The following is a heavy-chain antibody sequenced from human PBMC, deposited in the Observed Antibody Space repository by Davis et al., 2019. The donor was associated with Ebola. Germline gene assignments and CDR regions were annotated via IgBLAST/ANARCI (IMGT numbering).Heavy chain of an antibody. CDR3: ARESLSGYDFRGAFDI. Sequence: AASVKVSCKASGGTFSSYAISWVRQAPGQGLEWMGIINPSGGSTSYAQKFQGRVTMTRDTSTSTVYMELSSLRSEDTAVYYCARESLSGYDFRGAFDIWGQGTMVTVSS. CDR1: GGTFSSYA. J-gene: IGHJ3*02. CDR2: INPSGGST. V-gene: IGHV1-46*01. D-gene: IGHD5-12*01.